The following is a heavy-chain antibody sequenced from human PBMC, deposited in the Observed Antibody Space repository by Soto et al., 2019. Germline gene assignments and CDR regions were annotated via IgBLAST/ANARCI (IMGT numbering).Heavy chain of an antibody. Sequence: PSETLSLTCSVSGGSMSKFYWSWIRKTAGKGLEWIGRIYTSGTTNYNPSLKSRATMLIDTSKNQFSLILSSVTAADTGVYYCAREGASGFGMDVWGQGTTVTVSS. CDR1: GGSMSKFY. CDR2: IYTSGTT. CDR3: AREGASGFGMDV. V-gene: IGHV4-4*07. J-gene: IGHJ6*02. D-gene: IGHD1-26*01.